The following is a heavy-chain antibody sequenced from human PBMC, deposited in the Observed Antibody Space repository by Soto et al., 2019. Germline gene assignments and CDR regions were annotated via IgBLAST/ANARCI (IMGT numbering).Heavy chain of an antibody. V-gene: IGHV4-4*02. D-gene: IGHD3-22*01. J-gene: IGHJ3*02. CDR1: GGSISSSHW. CDR3: ARRRITMIVVAFDAFDI. CDR2: IYHSGST. Sequence: PSETLSLTCAVSGGSISSSHWWSWVRQPPGKGLEWVGEIYHSGSTNYNPSLKSRVTISVDKSKNQFSLKLSSVTAADTAVYYCARRRITMIVVAFDAFDIWGQGRMVS.